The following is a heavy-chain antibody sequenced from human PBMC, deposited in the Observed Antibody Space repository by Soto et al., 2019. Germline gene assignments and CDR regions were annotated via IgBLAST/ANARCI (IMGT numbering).Heavy chain of an antibody. Sequence: PGASLKISCKGSGYSFTSYWIGWLRQMPGKGLEWMGIIYPGDSDTRYSPSFQGQVTISADKSISTAYLQWSSLKASDTAMYYCAGTHTGYYYDSSGLHYYYYGMDVWGQGTTVTVSS. CDR3: AGTHTGYYYDSSGLHYYYYGMDV. V-gene: IGHV5-51*01. CDR1: GYSFTSYW. D-gene: IGHD3-22*01. CDR2: IYPGDSDT. J-gene: IGHJ6*02.